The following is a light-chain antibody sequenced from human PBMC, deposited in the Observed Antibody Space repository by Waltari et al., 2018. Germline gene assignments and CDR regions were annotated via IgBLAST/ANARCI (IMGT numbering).Light chain of an antibody. Sequence: QSVLTQPPSVSAAPGQKVTISCSGGSSNIGNNFVSWYQQLPGTAPKHLIYDDNKRPSGIPDRFSGSKSGTSATLGITGLQTGDEADYYCGTWDTSLSAGVFGGGTKLTVL. CDR1: SSNIGNNF. CDR3: GTWDTSLSAGV. CDR2: DDN. V-gene: IGLV1-51*01. J-gene: IGLJ3*02.